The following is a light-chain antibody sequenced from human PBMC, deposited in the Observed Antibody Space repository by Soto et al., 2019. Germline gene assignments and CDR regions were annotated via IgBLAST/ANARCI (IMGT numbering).Light chain of an antibody. Sequence: QSALTQPASVSGSPGQSITISCTGSDVGAYRYVSWYQQHPGKAPRLMIYDVSNRPSGVSDRFSGSKSGNTASLTISGLQPEDEAYFFCSSYTGGNARVVFGGGTKVTV. CDR3: SSYTGGNARVV. V-gene: IGLV2-14*01. J-gene: IGLJ2*01. CDR2: DVS. CDR1: SDVGAYRY.